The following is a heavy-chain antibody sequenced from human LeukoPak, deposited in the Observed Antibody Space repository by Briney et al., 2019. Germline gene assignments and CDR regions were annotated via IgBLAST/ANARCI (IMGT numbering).Heavy chain of an antibody. J-gene: IGHJ4*02. CDR3: ASFTAMGSIMDY. D-gene: IGHD5-18*01. V-gene: IGHV3-30-3*01. CDR2: ISYDGSNK. Sequence: GGSLRLSCAASGFTFSSYAMHWVRQAPGKGLEWVAVISYDGSNKYYADSVKGRFTISRDNSKNTLYLQMNSLRAEDTAVYYYASFTAMGSIMDYWGQGTLVTVSS. CDR1: GFTFSSYA.